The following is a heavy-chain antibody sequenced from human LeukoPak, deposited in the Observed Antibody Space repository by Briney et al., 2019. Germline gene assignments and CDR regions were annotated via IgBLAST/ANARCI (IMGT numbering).Heavy chain of an antibody. CDR2: IIPIFGTA. CDR1: GGTFSSYA. D-gene: IGHD2-2*02. V-gene: IGHV1-69*13. Sequence: SVKVSCKASGGTFSSYAISWVRQAPGQGLEWMGGIIPIFGTANYAQKFQGRVTITADESTSTAYMELSSLRSGDTAVYYCARVLSMGVPAAINWFDPWGQGTLVTVSS. J-gene: IGHJ5*02. CDR3: ARVLSMGVPAAINWFDP.